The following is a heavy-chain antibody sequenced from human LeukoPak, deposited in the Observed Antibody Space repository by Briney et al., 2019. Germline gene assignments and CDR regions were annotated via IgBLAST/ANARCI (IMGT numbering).Heavy chain of an antibody. J-gene: IGHJ4*02. CDR2: SHTGGII. CDR1: GVSISGFY. CDR3: ARRRGGFGEGEFDY. Sequence: PSETLSLTCTVSGVSISGFYWNCIRQPPRKALEWVGYSHTGGIISSNPSLNSRVAFSKDTSKNQASLRLNSLTATDTAVYYWARRRGGFGEGEFDYWGQGIPVTVST. V-gene: IGHV4-4*08. D-gene: IGHD3-10*01.